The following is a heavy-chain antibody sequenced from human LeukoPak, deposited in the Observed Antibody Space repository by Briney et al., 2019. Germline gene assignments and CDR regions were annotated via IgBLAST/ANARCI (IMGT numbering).Heavy chain of an antibody. D-gene: IGHD3-22*01. CDR2: IRDDGSDK. Sequence: GGSLRLSCAASGFTFRSFGMHWVRQAPGKGLEWVAFIRDDGSDKYYADSVKGRFTISRDNSKNTLYLQMNSLRAEDTAVYYCAKTYYYDSSGYYPYYWGQGTLVTVSS. J-gene: IGHJ4*02. CDR1: GFTFRSFG. V-gene: IGHV3-30*02. CDR3: AKTYYYDSSGYYPYY.